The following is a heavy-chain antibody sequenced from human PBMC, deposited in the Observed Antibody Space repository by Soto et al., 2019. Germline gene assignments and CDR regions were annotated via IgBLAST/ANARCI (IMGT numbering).Heavy chain of an antibody. CDR1: GFTFSGDA. V-gene: IGHV3-30*04. CDR3: ANLKGHFLEWFQYSPPLDY. Sequence: GGSLRLSCAASGFTFSGDAMHWVRQAPGKGLEWVALISYDGKNKYYADSVKGRFTISRDNSKKTLYLQMNSLRAEDTAMYYCANLKGHFLEWFQYSPPLDYWGQGTLVTVSS. D-gene: IGHD3-3*01. J-gene: IGHJ4*02. CDR2: ISYDGKNK.